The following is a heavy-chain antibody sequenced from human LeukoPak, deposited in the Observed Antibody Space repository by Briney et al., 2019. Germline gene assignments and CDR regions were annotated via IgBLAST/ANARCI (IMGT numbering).Heavy chain of an antibody. V-gene: IGHV4-30-2*01. CDR3: ARSSSRGIVVEPAGPYGMDV. J-gene: IGHJ6*02. D-gene: IGHD2-2*01. Sequence: PSQTLSLTCAVSGGSISSGVYSWSWIRQPPGKGLEWIGYIFHSGSTYYDPSLKSRVTISVDTSKNQFSLKLSSVTAADTAVYYCARSSSRGIVVEPAGPYGMDVWGQGTTVTVSS. CDR2: IFHSGST. CDR1: GGSISSGVYS.